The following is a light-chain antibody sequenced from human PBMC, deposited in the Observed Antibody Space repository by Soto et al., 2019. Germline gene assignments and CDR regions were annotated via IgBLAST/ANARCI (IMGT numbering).Light chain of an antibody. CDR2: DDS. Sequence: SYELTQPPSVSVAPGQTARITCGGYNIGTKSVHWYQQKPGQAPVLVVYDDSDRPSGIPERFSGSNSGNTATLTISRVEAGDEDDFYCQVWDSRTESVVFGGGTKLTVL. CDR3: QVWDSRTESVV. J-gene: IGLJ2*01. V-gene: IGLV3-21*02. CDR1: NIGTKS.